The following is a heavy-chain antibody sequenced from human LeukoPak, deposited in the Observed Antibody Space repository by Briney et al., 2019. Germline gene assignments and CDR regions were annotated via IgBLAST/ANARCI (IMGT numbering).Heavy chain of an antibody. Sequence: ASVKVSCKASGYTFTGYYMHWVRQAPGQGLEWMGWINPNSGGTNYAQKFQGRVTMTRDTSISTAYMELSRLRSDDTAVYYCARVVIPRYIAEAVTVGRFDPWGQGTLDTVSS. CDR3: ARVVIPRYIAEAVTVGRFDP. J-gene: IGHJ5*02. V-gene: IGHV1-2*02. CDR1: GYTFTGYY. CDR2: INPNSGGT. D-gene: IGHD6-13*01.